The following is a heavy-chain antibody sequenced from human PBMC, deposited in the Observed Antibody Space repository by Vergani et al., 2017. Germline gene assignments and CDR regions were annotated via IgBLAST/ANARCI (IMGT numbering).Heavy chain of an antibody. J-gene: IGHJ4*02. D-gene: IGHD2-2*01. CDR3: ASHTDIVVVPAAISANGGVDY. CDR1: GFTFSSYG. V-gene: IGHV3-30*02. Sequence: QVQLVESGGGVVQPGGSLRLSCAASGFTFSSYGMHWVRQAPGKGLEWVAFIRYDGSNKYYADSVKGRFTISRDNSKNTLYLQMNSLRAEDTAVYYCASHTDIVVVPAAISANGGVDYWGQGTLVTVSS. CDR2: IRYDGSNK.